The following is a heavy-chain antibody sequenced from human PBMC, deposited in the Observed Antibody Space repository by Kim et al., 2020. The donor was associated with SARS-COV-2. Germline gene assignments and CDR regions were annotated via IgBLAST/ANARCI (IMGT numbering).Heavy chain of an antibody. V-gene: IGHV3-30*18. J-gene: IGHJ6*02. D-gene: IGHD3-10*01. CDR2: ISYDGSNK. Sequence: GGSLRLSCAASGFTFSSYGMHWVRQAPGKGLEWVAVISYDGSNKYYADSVKGRFTISRDNSKNTLYLQMNSLRAEDTAVYYCAKASGNHILYYYYGMDVWGQGTTVTVSS. CDR3: AKASGNHILYYYYGMDV. CDR1: GFTFSSYG.